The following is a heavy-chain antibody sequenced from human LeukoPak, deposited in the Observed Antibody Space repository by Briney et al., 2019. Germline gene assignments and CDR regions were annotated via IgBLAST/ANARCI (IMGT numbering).Heavy chain of an antibody. Sequence: PGRSLRLSCAASGFSFSSYAMHWVRQAPGKGLEWVAVISYDGSNEYYPDSVKGRFTISRDNSKNTLYLQTNSLRAEDTAVYYCARDSSGSYNWFDPWGQGTLVTVSS. D-gene: IGHD6-19*01. V-gene: IGHV3-30*04. CDR3: ARDSSGSYNWFDP. CDR2: ISYDGSNE. CDR1: GFSFSSYA. J-gene: IGHJ5*02.